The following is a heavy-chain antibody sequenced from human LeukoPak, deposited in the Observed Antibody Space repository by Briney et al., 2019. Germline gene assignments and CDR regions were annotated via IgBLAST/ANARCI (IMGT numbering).Heavy chain of an antibody. Sequence: PGGSLRLSCAASGFTFSSYSMNWVRQAPGKGLEWVSSISSSSSYIYYADSVKGRFTISRDNAKNSLYLQMNSLRAEDTAVYYCARTADYDDYALDYWGQGTLVTVSS. J-gene: IGHJ4*02. CDR2: ISSSSSYI. CDR1: GFTFSSYS. D-gene: IGHD4-17*01. CDR3: ARTADYDDYALDY. V-gene: IGHV3-21*01.